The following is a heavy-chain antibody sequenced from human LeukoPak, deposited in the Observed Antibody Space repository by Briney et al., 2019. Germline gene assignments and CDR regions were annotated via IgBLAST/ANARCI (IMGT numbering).Heavy chain of an antibody. CDR1: GFTFSSYS. CDR3: AKNQGQWLVPVDY. V-gene: IGHV3-69-1*01. CDR2: MTSSSTI. J-gene: IGHJ4*02. Sequence: GGSLRLSCAASGFTFSSYSMNWVRQAPGKGLEWVATMTSSSTIYYADSVKGRFTISRDNSKNTLYLQMNNLRAEDTALYYCAKNQGQWLVPVDYWGQGTPVTVSS. D-gene: IGHD6-19*01.